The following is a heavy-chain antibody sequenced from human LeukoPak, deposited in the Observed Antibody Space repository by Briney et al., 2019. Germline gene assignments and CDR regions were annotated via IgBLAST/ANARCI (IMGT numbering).Heavy chain of an antibody. V-gene: IGHV4-34*01. CDR1: GGSFSGDY. D-gene: IGHD7-27*01. J-gene: IGHJ4*02. CDR3: ARVRATGAHDC. Sequence: SETLSLTCAVYGGSFSGDYWSWIRQPPGKGLEWIGEINHSGSTNYNPSLKSRVTISVDTSKNQFSLKLSSVTAADTAVYYCARVRATGAHDCWGQGTMVTVSS. CDR2: INHSGST.